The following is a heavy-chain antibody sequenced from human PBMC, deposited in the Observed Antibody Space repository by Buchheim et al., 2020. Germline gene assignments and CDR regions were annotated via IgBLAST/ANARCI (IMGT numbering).Heavy chain of an antibody. Sequence: EVQLVESGGGLVQPGGSLRLSCAASGFTVSSNYMSWVRQAPGKGLEWVSVIYSGGSTYYADSVKGRFTISRDNSKNTVYLQMNSLRAEDTAVYYCAREVAMARTYYFDYWGQGTL. J-gene: IGHJ4*02. CDR1: GFTVSSNY. CDR2: IYSGGST. CDR3: AREVAMARTYYFDY. V-gene: IGHV3-66*02. D-gene: IGHD5-18*01.